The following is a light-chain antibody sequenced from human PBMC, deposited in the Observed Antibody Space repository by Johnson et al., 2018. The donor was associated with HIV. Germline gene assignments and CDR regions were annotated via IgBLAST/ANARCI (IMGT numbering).Light chain of an antibody. V-gene: IGLV1-51*02. J-gene: IGLJ1*01. CDR1: TSNIGNIF. CDR3: ETWDNSLNVGHV. CDR2: EDT. Sequence: QSVLTQPPSVSAAPGQKVSISCSGNTSNIGNIFVSWYQHLPGTAPKLLIYEDTKRPSGIPDRFSGSKSDTSATLAITGLQTWDEADYYCETWDNSLNVGHVFGTGTKVTVL.